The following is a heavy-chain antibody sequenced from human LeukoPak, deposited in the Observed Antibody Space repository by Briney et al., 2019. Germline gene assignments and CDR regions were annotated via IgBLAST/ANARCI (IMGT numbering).Heavy chain of an antibody. CDR3: ARVGVGDIVVVPAASYFDY. Sequence: SETLSLTCAVYGGSFSGYYWSWIRQPPGKGLEWIGEINHSGSTNYNPSLKSRVTISVDTSKNQFSLKLSSVTAADTAVYYCARVGVGDIVVVPAASYFDYWGQGTLVTVSS. CDR2: INHSGST. CDR1: GGSFSGYY. J-gene: IGHJ4*02. V-gene: IGHV4-34*01. D-gene: IGHD2-2*01.